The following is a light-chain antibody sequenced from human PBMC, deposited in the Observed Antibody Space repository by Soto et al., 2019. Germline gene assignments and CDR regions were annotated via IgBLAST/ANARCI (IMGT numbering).Light chain of an antibody. CDR1: QDISNY. CDR3: QQYDDLPFT. CDR2: DVS. V-gene: IGKV1-33*01. Sequence: DIQMTQSPSSLSASEGDRVTITCQASQDISNYLNWYQQKPGKAPKLLIYDVSSLETGVPSRFSGGGSGTDFTFTISSLQPEDIATYYCQQYDDLPFTFGGGTKVEIK. J-gene: IGKJ4*01.